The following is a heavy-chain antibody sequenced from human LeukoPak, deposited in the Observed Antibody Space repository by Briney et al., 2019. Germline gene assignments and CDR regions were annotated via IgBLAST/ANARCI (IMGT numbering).Heavy chain of an antibody. CDR3: ARTDETAPAEDFQH. CDR2: IYSGGST. Sequence: GGSLRPSCAASGFSVSSNYMSWVRQAPGKGLEWVSVIYSGGSTYYADSVKGRFTISRDNSKNTLHLQMKSLRAEDTAVYYCARTDETAPAEDFQHWGQGTLVTASS. CDR1: GFSVSSNY. J-gene: IGHJ1*01. D-gene: IGHD2-21*02. V-gene: IGHV3-53*01.